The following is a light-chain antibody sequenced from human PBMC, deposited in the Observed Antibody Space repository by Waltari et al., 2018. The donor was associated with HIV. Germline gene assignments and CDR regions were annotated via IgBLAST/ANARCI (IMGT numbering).Light chain of an antibody. J-gene: IGLJ2*01. CDR3: QVWDGSSAHVI. Sequence: SSVLTQPPSVSVAPGQTASITCGGDNIRNKNVHWYQQKPGQAPVLVVYDDNDRPSGIPERFSGSNSGSTATLTISRVEAGDEADFYCQVWDGSSAHVIFGGGTKLTVL. CDR1: NIRNKN. V-gene: IGLV3-21*02. CDR2: DDN.